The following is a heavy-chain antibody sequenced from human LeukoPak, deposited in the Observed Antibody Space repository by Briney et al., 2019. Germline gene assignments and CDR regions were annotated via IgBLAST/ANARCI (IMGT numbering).Heavy chain of an antibody. J-gene: IGHJ4*02. CDR3: ARLTGGDCYRDFSDY. CDR1: GFTYSSYA. CDR2: ISSSGDNT. D-gene: IGHD2-21*01. V-gene: IGHV3-23*01. Sequence: GGSLRLSCAASGFTYSSYAMSWVRQAPGKGLEWVSAISSSGDNTYYPDSVKGRFTISRDNSKNTLYLQTNSLRAEDTAIYYCARLTGGDCYRDFSDYWGQGTLVAVSS.